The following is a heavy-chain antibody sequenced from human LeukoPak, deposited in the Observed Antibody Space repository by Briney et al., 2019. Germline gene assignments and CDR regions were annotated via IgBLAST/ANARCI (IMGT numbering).Heavy chain of an antibody. CDR3: ARAGGTYYGIAFDI. Sequence: PGGSLRVSCAASGFTFSSYWMSWVRQAPGKGLEWVANIKQDGSEKYYVDSVKGRFTIYRDNAKNSRYLQMNSLRAEDTAVYYCARAGGTYYGIAFDIWGQGTMVTVSS. V-gene: IGHV3-7*01. J-gene: IGHJ3*02. CDR1: GFTFSSYW. CDR2: IKQDGSEK. D-gene: IGHD1-26*01.